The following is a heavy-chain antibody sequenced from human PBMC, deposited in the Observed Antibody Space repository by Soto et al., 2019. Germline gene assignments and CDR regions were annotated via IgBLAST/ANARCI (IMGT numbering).Heavy chain of an antibody. Sequence: GGSLRLSCAASGFTFSSYAMSWVRQAPGKGLEWVSAISGSGGSTYYADSVKGRFTISRDNSKNTLYLQMNSLRAEDTAVYYCAKSMRYFDWLLPAGAFDIWGQGTMVTVSS. CDR3: AKSMRYFDWLLPAGAFDI. D-gene: IGHD3-9*01. V-gene: IGHV3-23*01. J-gene: IGHJ3*02. CDR2: ISGSGGST. CDR1: GFTFSSYA.